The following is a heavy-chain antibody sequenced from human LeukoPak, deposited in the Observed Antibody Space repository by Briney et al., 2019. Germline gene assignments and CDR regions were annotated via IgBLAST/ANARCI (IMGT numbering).Heavy chain of an antibody. CDR3: ARGLSSSSTHYYYGMDV. V-gene: IGHV4-59*08. CDR2: IHYSGST. J-gene: IGHJ6*02. Sequence: SETLSLTCTVPGGSISSYYWSWIRQPPGKGLEWIGSIHYSGSTTYNPSLKTRVTISVDTSKNQYSLKLSSVTAADTAVYYCARGLSSSSTHYYYGMDVWGQGTTVTVSS. CDR1: GGSISSYY. D-gene: IGHD6-6*01.